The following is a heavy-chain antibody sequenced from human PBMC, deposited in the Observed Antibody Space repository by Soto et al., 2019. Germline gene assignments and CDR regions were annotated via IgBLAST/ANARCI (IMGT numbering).Heavy chain of an antibody. CDR2: IYYSGST. CDR1: GGSISSGDYY. CDR3: ARLQMARGWLDP. Sequence: SETLSLTCTVSGGSISSGDYYWSWIRQPPGKGLEWIGYIYYSGSTYYNPSLKSRVTISVDTSKNQFSLKLSSVTAADTAVYYCARLQMARGWLDPWGQGTLVTVYS. D-gene: IGHD3-10*01. J-gene: IGHJ5*02. V-gene: IGHV4-30-4*01.